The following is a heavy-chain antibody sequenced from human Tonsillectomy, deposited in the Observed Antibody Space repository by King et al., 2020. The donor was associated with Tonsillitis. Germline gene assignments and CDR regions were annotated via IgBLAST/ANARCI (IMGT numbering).Heavy chain of an antibody. CDR2: IYYSGST. CDR1: GGSISSYY. CDR3: ARGGRDSGSPGRVDY. J-gene: IGHJ4*02. Sequence: QLQESGPGLVKPLETLSLTCTVSGGSISSYYWNWIRQPPGKELEWIGYIYYSGSTNYNPSLKSRVTISVDTSQNQFSLKLTSVTAADTAVYYCARGGRDSGSPGRVDYWGQGTLVTVSS. V-gene: IGHV4-59*01. D-gene: IGHD1-26*01.